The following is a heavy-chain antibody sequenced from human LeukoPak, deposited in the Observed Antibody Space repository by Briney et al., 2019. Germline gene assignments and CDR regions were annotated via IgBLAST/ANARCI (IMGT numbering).Heavy chain of an antibody. CDR3: ATGYSSTWYYFDY. Sequence: PSETLSLTCTVSGDSISSCYWSWIRQPPGKGLEWIGYIYHSGSTNYNPSLKSRVTISADTSKDQFSLKLASVTAADTAVYYCATGYSSTWYYFDYWGQGTLVTVSS. CDR2: IYHSGST. V-gene: IGHV4-59*01. J-gene: IGHJ4*02. D-gene: IGHD6-13*01. CDR1: GDSISSCY.